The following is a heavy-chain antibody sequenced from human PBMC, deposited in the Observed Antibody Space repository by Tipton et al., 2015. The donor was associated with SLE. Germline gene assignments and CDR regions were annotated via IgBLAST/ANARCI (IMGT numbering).Heavy chain of an antibody. V-gene: IGHV3-53*01. Sequence: LSLTCTVSGGSISSNYMSWVRQAPGKGLEWVSVIYSGGSTNYADSVKGRFTISRDNTKNTLYLQMNSLRAEDTAVYYCARAFAYSFFDYWGQGTLVTVSS. CDR2: IYSGGST. CDR3: ARAFAYSFFDY. D-gene: IGHD5-18*01. J-gene: IGHJ4*02. CDR1: GGSISSNY.